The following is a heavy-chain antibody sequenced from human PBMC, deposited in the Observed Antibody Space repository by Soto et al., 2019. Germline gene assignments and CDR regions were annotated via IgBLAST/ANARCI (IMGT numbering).Heavy chain of an antibody. CDR2: IIPILGIA. D-gene: IGHD6-13*01. CDR3: SFYSSSWYEGVDY. V-gene: IGHV1-69*02. Sequence: QVQLVQSGAEVKKPGSSVKVSCKASGGTFSSYTISWVRQAPGQGLEWMGRIIPILGIANYAQKFQGRVTITAEKSTSTAYMELSSLRSEDTAVYYCSFYSSSWYEGVDYWGQGTLVTVSS. J-gene: IGHJ4*02. CDR1: GGTFSSYT.